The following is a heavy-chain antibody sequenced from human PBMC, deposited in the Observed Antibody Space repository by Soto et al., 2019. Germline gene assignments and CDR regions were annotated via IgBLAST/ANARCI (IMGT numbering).Heavy chain of an antibody. CDR2: IYYTGRT. J-gene: IGHJ4*01. D-gene: IGHD1-26*01. V-gene: IGHV4-30-4*01. CDR1: SGPISSDDHY. CDR3: ARDRSNSPDYFDY. Sequence: SETLSLTCTVSSGPISSDDHYWTWIRQPPGQGLEWIGYIYYTGRTSYNPSLKSRLTISIDTSKNQFSLNLRSVSAADTAVYFCARDRSNSPDYFDYWGHGTLVTVSS.